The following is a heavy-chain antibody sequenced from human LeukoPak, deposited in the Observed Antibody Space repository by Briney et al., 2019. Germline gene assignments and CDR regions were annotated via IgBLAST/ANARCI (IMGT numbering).Heavy chain of an antibody. Sequence: ASVKVSCKASGFTFTSSAVQWVRQARGQRLGWIGWIVVGSGNTNYAQKFQERVTITRDMSTSTAYMELSSLRSEDTAVYYCAAGSAYYYDSSGYYEGDYYYYGMDVWGQGTTATVSS. CDR1: GFTFTSSA. CDR3: AAGSAYYYDSSGYYEGDYYYYGMDV. J-gene: IGHJ6*02. D-gene: IGHD3-22*01. CDR2: IVVGSGNT. V-gene: IGHV1-58*01.